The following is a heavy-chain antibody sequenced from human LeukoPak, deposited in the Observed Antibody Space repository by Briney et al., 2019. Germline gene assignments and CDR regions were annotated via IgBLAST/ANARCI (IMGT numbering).Heavy chain of an antibody. CDR1: GGSISSYY. D-gene: IGHD6-19*01. CDR2: IYYSGST. V-gene: IGHV4-59*01. J-gene: IGHJ4*02. CDR3: ARAVAGNYFDY. Sequence: SGTLSLTCTVSGGSISSYYWSWIRQPPGKGLEWIGYIYYSGSTNYNPSLRSRVTISVDTSKNQFSLKLSSVTAADTAVYYCARAVAGNYFDYWGQGTLVTVSS.